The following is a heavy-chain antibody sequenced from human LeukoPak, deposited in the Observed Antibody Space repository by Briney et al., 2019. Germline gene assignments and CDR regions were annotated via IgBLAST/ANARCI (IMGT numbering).Heavy chain of an antibody. CDR3: ARGPDYVYLDY. CDR1: GGSISSSSYY. CDR2: FLYSGST. V-gene: IGHV4-39*01. J-gene: IGHJ4*02. Sequence: PSETLSLTCTVSGGSISSSSYYWGWIRQPPGKGLERIGSFLYSGSTYYNPSLKSRVTISADTSKNQFSLKLSSVTAADTAVYYCARGPDYVYLDYWGQGTLVTVSS. D-gene: IGHD4-17*01.